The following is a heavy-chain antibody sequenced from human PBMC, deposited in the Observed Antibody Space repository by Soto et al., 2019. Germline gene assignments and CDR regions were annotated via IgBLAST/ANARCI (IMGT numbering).Heavy chain of an antibody. D-gene: IGHD3-16*01. CDR3: AAPGGGGGY. CDR2: IYSGGYT. J-gene: IGHJ4*02. V-gene: IGHV3-53*01. CDR1: GFTVSNNY. Sequence: EVQLVESGGGLIQPGGSLRLSCAVSGFTVSNNYMSWVRQAPGKGLEGVSVIYSGGYTAYGDSVKGRFTISRDNSKNTFNLKIKSLRAEDTALYYCAAPGGGGGYWGQGTLVTVSS.